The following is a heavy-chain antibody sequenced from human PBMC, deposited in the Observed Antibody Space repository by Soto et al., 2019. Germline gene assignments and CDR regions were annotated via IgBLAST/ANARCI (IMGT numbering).Heavy chain of an antibody. Sequence: EVQLLESGGGLVQPGGSLRLSCAASGFPFSSYARSWVRQAPGKGLEWVSAFGGSGGGTYYADSVKGRFTISRDNYKNTLYLQMNSLRAEDTAVYYCAKDHPALGGVVDYWGQGTLVTVSS. V-gene: IGHV3-23*01. D-gene: IGHD3-16*01. J-gene: IGHJ4*02. CDR1: GFPFSSYA. CDR2: FGGSGGGT. CDR3: AKDHPALGGVVDY.